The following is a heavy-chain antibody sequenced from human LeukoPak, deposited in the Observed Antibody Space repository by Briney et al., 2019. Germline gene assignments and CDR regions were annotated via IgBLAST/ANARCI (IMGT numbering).Heavy chain of an antibody. Sequence: GGSLRFSCAASGFTFSNAWMSWVRQAPGKGLEWVGRIKSKTDGGTTDYAAPVKGRFTISRDDSKNTLYLQMNSLKTEDTAVYYCTTEDCSSTSCYSDFDYWGQGTLVTVSS. J-gene: IGHJ4*02. V-gene: IGHV3-15*01. CDR2: IKSKTDGGTT. CDR1: GFTFSNAW. CDR3: TTEDCSSTSCYSDFDY. D-gene: IGHD2-2*01.